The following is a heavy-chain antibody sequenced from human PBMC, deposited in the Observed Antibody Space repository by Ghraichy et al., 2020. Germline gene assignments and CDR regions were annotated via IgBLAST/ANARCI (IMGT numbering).Heavy chain of an antibody. J-gene: IGHJ4*02. CDR1: GGSISSSSYY. Sequence: SETLSLTCTASGGSISSSSYYWGWIRQPPGKGLEWIGSIYYSGSTYYNPSLKSRVTISVDTSKNQFSLKLSSVTAADTAVDYCAGQRGIAAAGYDYWGQGTLVTVSS. D-gene: IGHD6-13*01. V-gene: IGHV4-39*01. CDR3: AGQRGIAAAGYDY. CDR2: IYYSGST.